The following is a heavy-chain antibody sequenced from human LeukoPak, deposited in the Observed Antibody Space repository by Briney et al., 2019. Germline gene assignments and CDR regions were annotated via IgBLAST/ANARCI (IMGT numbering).Heavy chain of an antibody. CDR1: GYTFTSYG. J-gene: IGHJ4*02. CDR2: ISAYNGNT. Sequence: ASVKVSCKASGYTFTSYGISWVRQAPGQGLEWMGWISAYNGNTNYAQKLQGRVTMTTDTSTSTAYMELRSLRSDDTAVYSCARTIVVVTADYFVYWGQGTVVTVSS. CDR3: ARTIVVVTADYFVY. D-gene: IGHD2-21*02. V-gene: IGHV1-18*01.